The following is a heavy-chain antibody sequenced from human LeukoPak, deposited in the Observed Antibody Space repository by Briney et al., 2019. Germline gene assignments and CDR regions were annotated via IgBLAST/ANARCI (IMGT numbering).Heavy chain of an antibody. Sequence: SETLTLTCTVSAGSISSGDYYWSWIRQPPGTGLELIGRLYTTGSTNYNPSLKSRVTMSVDTSKNQFSLKLSSVTAADTAVYYCARASGMIVPAAIYYYYYMDVWGKGTTVTVSS. CDR1: AGSISSGDYY. V-gene: IGHV4-61*02. D-gene: IGHD2-2*01. J-gene: IGHJ6*03. CDR2: LYTTGST. CDR3: ARASGMIVPAAIYYYYYMDV.